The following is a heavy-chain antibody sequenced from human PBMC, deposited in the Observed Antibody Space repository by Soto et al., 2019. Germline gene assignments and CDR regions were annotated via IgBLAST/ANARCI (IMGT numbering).Heavy chain of an antibody. J-gene: IGHJ4*02. CDR2: IYYSGST. D-gene: IGHD4-4*01. V-gene: IGHV4-31*03. CDR3: ARGNAYSNTYPLLHFDY. CDR1: GGSISSGGYY. Sequence: SETLSLTCTVSGGSISSGGYYWSWIRQHPGKGLEWIGYIYYSGSTYYNPSLKSRVTISVDTSKNQFSLKLSSVTAADTAVYYCARGNAYSNTYPLLHFDYWGQGTLVTVSS.